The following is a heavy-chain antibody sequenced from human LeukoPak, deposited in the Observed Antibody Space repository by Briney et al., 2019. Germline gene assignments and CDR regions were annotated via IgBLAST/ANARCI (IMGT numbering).Heavy chain of an antibody. CDR3: ARGYCGGDCYGD. Sequence: GGSLRLSCAASGFTFSDYTMNWVRQAPGKGLEYVSSISGSSRHTYYADSVKGRFTISRDNTKSSLYLQMNSLRVEDMAVYYCARGYCGGDCYGDWGQGTLVTVSS. J-gene: IGHJ1*01. V-gene: IGHV3-21*01. CDR2: ISGSSRHT. CDR1: GFTFSDYT. D-gene: IGHD2-21*02.